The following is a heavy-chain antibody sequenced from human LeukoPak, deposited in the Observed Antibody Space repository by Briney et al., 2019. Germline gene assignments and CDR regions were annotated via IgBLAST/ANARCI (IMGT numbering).Heavy chain of an antibody. V-gene: IGHV3-23*03. CDR2: IYSGGST. CDR3: AKGRNDYGDAALNY. D-gene: IGHD4-17*01. J-gene: IGHJ4*02. CDR1: GFTFSSYA. Sequence: GGSLRRSCAASGFTFSSYAMSWVRQAPGKGLEWVSVIYSGGSTYYADSVKGRFIISRDNSKNTLYLQMNSLRAEDTAGYYCAKGRNDYGDAALNYWGQGALVTVSS.